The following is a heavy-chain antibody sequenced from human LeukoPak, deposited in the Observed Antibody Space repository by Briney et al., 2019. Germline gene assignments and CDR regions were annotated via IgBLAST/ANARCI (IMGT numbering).Heavy chain of an antibody. D-gene: IGHD3-3*01. CDR2: INHSGST. V-gene: IGHV4-34*01. CDR1: GGSFSGYY. J-gene: IGHJ4*02. Sequence: PSETLSLTCAVYGGSFSGYYWSWIRQPPGKGLEWIGEINHSGSTNYNPSLKSRVTISVDTSKNQFSLKLSSVTAADTAVYYCARDHRYYDFWSGHPFFDYWGQGTLVTVSS. CDR3: ARDHRYYDFWSGHPFFDY.